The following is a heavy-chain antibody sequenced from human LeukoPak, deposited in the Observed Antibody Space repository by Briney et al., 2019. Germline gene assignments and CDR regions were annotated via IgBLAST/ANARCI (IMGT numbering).Heavy chain of an antibody. Sequence: GESLKISCEGSGYSFTTYWITWVRQMPGKGLEWMGRIDPSDSYTKYSPSFQGHVTISVDKSISTAYLRWSSLKASDTAMYYCARQGGPHFDYWGQGTLVTVSS. CDR1: GYSFTTYW. J-gene: IGHJ4*02. CDR3: ARQGGPHFDY. V-gene: IGHV5-10-1*01. CDR2: IDPSDSYT.